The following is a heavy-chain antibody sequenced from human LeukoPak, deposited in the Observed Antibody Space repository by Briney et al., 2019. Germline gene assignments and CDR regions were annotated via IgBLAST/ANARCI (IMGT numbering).Heavy chain of an antibody. CDR1: GGSISSSNW. CDR2: IHHSRST. V-gene: IGHV4-4*02. Sequence: SETLSLTCAVSGGSISSSNWWSWVRQPPGKGLEWIGSIHHSRSTYYNPSLKSRVIISVDTSKNQVSLKLNSVTAADTAVYYCAREGYGSGPPPNAFDIWGQGTMVTVSS. CDR3: AREGYGSGPPPNAFDI. J-gene: IGHJ3*02. D-gene: IGHD3-10*01.